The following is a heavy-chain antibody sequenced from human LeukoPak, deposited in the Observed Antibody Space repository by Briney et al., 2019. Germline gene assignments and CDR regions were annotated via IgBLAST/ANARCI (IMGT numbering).Heavy chain of an antibody. Sequence: ASVKVSCKASGYTFTSYGISWVRQAPGQGLEWMGWISAYNGNTNYAQKLQGRVTMTTDTSTNTAYMELRSLRSDDTAVYYCARILFDWFRFDPWGQGTLVTVSS. CDR2: ISAYNGNT. D-gene: IGHD3-9*01. V-gene: IGHV1-18*01. CDR1: GYTFTSYG. CDR3: ARILFDWFRFDP. J-gene: IGHJ5*02.